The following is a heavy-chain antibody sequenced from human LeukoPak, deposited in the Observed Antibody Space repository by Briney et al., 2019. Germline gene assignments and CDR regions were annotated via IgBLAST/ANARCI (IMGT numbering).Heavy chain of an antibody. Sequence: SETLSLTCAVSGGSISSGGYSWSWIRQPPGKGLEWIGYIHHSGSTYYNPSLKSRVTISVDRSKNQFSLKLSSVTAADTAVYYCARLSGYDADYWGQGTLVTVSS. V-gene: IGHV4-30-2*01. CDR3: ARLSGYDADY. D-gene: IGHD5-12*01. CDR2: IHHSGST. J-gene: IGHJ4*02. CDR1: GGSISSGGYS.